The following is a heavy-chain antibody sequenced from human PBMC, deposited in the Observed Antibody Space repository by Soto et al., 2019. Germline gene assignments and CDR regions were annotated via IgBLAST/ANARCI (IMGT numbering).Heavy chain of an antibody. CDR3: ARDRGNPYYYYGMDV. CDR1: GYTFTGYY. D-gene: IGHD3-10*01. CDR2: INPNSGGT. J-gene: IGHJ6*02. V-gene: IGHV1-2*04. Sequence: QVQLVQSGAEVKKPGASVKVSCKASGYTFTGYYMHWVRQAPGQGLEWMGWINPNSGGTNYAQKFQGWVTMTRDTSISTAYMELSRLRSDDTAVYYCARDRGNPYYYYGMDVWGQGTTVTVSS.